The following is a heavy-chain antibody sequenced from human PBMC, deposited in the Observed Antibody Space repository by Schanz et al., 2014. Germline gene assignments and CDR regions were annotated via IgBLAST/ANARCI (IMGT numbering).Heavy chain of an antibody. CDR3: AKRCSSTSCSHGAFDI. CDR2: ISSGGSPT. Sequence: EVQLVESGGGLVQPGRSLRLSCAASGFTFSSYTMHWVRQAPGKGLEWVSYISSGGSPTYYADSVKGRFTVSRDNAKNTLYLQMNSLRAEDTAVYYCAKRCSSTSCSHGAFDIWGQGTMVTVSS. V-gene: IGHV3-48*01. CDR1: GFTFSSYT. J-gene: IGHJ3*02. D-gene: IGHD2-2*01.